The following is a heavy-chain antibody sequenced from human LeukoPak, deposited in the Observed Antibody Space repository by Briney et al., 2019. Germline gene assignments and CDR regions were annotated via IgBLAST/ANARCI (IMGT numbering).Heavy chain of an antibody. CDR2: IDYIGNT. CDR3: ARTVLAAASVFDY. V-gene: IGHV4-61*01. D-gene: IGHD6-25*01. CDR1: GGSVSSGTYY. J-gene: IGHJ4*02. Sequence: SETLSLTCTVSGGSVSSGTYYWSWIRQPPGKGLEWIGYIDYIGNTNYNPSLKSRVTIPVGTSKNQFSLKLTSVTAADTAVYYCARTVLAAASVFDYWGQGTLVTVSS.